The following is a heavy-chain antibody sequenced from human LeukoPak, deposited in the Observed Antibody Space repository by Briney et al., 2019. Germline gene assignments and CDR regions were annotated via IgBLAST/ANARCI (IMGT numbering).Heavy chain of an antibody. D-gene: IGHD3-22*01. CDR2: ISSSSSYI. Sequence: GGSLRLSCAASGFTFSNYWMNWVRQAPGKGLEWVSSISSSSSYIYYADSVKGRFTISRDNAKNSLYLQMNSLRAEDTAVYYCARVRSSGYYRMDYWGQGTLVTVSS. CDR3: ARVRSSGYYRMDY. V-gene: IGHV3-21*01. J-gene: IGHJ4*02. CDR1: GFTFSNYW.